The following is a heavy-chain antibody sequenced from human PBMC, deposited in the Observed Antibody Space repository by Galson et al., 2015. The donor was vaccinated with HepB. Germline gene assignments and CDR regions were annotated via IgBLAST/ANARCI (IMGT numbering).Heavy chain of an antibody. CDR2: INPNSGGT. CDR1: GYRFSDYY. V-gene: IGHV1-2*02. J-gene: IGHJ4*02. Sequence: SVKVSCKASGYRFSDYYIHWMRQAPGQGLEWMGWINPNSGGTNYAQKFQGRVTMTRDTSISTAYMELTRLRFDDTAVYLCARMWTGGKKWVYYFDYWGQGTLVTVSS. D-gene: IGHD3/OR15-3a*01. CDR3: ARMWTGGKKWVYYFDY.